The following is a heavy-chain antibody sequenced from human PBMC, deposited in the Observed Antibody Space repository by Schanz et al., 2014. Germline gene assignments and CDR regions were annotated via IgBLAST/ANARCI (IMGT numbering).Heavy chain of an antibody. V-gene: IGHV3-23*04. J-gene: IGHJ4*02. Sequence: EVQLVESGGGLVQPGGSLRLSCAASGFTFSSYAMSWVRQAPGKGLEWVSAINTGVNTYYADSVRGRFTMSRDNSKNTLYLQMNSLRAGDAAVYYCARGGPAYYFDDWGQGTLVTVSS. CDR3: ARGGPAYYFDD. CDR2: INTGVNT. CDR1: GFTFSSYA.